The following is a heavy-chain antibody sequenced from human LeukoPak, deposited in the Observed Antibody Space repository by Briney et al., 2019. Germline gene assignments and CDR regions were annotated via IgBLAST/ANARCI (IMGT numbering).Heavy chain of an antibody. Sequence: GGSLRLSCAASRFTFSRFPMHWVRQAPGKGLEWVALISYDGKNKFYEDSVKGRFIISRDNSKNTLYLQMNSLRAEDTAVYYCAREVLTGGGHFDYWGQGTLVTVSS. CDR2: ISYDGKNK. D-gene: IGHD2-8*02. CDR1: RFTFSRFP. J-gene: IGHJ4*02. V-gene: IGHV3-30*04. CDR3: AREVLTGGGHFDY.